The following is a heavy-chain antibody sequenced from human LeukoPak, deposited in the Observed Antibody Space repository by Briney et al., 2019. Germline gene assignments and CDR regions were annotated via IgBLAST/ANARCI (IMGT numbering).Heavy chain of an antibody. D-gene: IGHD5-24*01. Sequence: PGGSLRLSCAASGFTFSSYWMSWVRQAPATGLEWVANIKQDGSEKYYVDSVKGRFTISRDNAKNSLYLQMNSLRAEDTAVYYCARPRWLQSPFDYWGQGTLVTVSS. V-gene: IGHV3-7*01. J-gene: IGHJ4*02. CDR1: GFTFSSYW. CDR2: IKQDGSEK. CDR3: ARPRWLQSPFDY.